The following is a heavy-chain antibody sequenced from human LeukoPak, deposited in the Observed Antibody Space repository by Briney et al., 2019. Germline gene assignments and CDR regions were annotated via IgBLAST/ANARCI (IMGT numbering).Heavy chain of an antibody. CDR1: GGSISSSNW. D-gene: IGHD2-2*01. CDR3: ARTTEDCSSTSCYQYWFDP. Sequence: SETLSLTCAVSGGSISSSNWWSWVRQPPGKGLEWIGEIYHSGSTNYNPSLKSRVTIPVDKSKNQFSLKLSSVTAAAKAVYYCARTTEDCSSTSCYQYWFDPWGQGTLVTVSS. V-gene: IGHV4-4*02. CDR2: IYHSGST. J-gene: IGHJ5*02.